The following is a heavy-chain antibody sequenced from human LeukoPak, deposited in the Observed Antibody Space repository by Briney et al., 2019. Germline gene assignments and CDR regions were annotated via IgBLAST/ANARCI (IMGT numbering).Heavy chain of an antibody. Sequence: SVKVSCKASGDTFSSYAITWVRQAPGQGLEWMGGIIPILNTANYAQKFQGRVTITADESTDTAYMELSSLRSEDTAVYYCARFNSGLGSLAYPFDPWGQGTLVTVSS. CDR2: IIPILNTA. CDR1: GDTFSSYA. J-gene: IGHJ5*02. CDR3: ARFNSGLGSLAYPFDP. V-gene: IGHV1-69*13. D-gene: IGHD3-16*01.